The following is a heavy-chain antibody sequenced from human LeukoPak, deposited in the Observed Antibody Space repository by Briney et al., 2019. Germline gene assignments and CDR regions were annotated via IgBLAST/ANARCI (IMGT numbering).Heavy chain of an antibody. CDR2: IYSGGKT. V-gene: IGHV3-66*01. J-gene: IGHJ5*02. CDR3: ARGLVMLTDGGLIADNWLDP. Sequence: GGSLRLSCAASVVTVSNNYMSWVRQSPGKGLECVSVIYSGGKTDYADSVKGRFTISRENSKNTLYLKMNNLRVEDTAVYYCARGLVMLTDGGLIADNWLDPWGQGTLVTVSS. D-gene: IGHD3-16*02. CDR1: VVTVSNNY.